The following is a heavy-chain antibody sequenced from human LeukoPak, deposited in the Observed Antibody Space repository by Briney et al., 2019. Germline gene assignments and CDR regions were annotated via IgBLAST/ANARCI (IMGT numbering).Heavy chain of an antibody. CDR3: AKVAVPTVDFDY. CDR2: ISYDGSNK. CDR1: GFTFSSYA. D-gene: IGHD4-17*01. J-gene: IGHJ4*02. Sequence: GGSLRLSCAASGFTFSSYAMHWVRQAPGKGLEWVAVISYDGSNKYYADSVKGRFTISRDNSKNTLYLQMNSLRAEDTAVYYCAKVAVPTVDFDYWGQGTLVTVSS. V-gene: IGHV3-30*04.